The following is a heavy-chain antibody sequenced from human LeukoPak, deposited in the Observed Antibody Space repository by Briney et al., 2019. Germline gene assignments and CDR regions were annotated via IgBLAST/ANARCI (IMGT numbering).Heavy chain of an antibody. CDR1: GYTFTSYD. CDR3: ARDYGDYSYNWFDP. J-gene: IGHJ5*02. CDR2: MNPNSGNT. Sequence: GASVKVSCKASGYTFTSYDINWVRQATGQGLEWMGWMNPNSGNTGYAQKFQGRVTMTRNTSISTAYMELSSLRSDDTAVYYCARDYGDYSYNWFDPWGQGTLVTVSS. V-gene: IGHV1-8*01. D-gene: IGHD4-17*01.